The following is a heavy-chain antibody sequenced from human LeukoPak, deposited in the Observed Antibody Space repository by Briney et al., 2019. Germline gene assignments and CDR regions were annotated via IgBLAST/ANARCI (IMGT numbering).Heavy chain of an antibody. D-gene: IGHD3-10*01. Sequence: PGGSLRLSCASSRRTFSGSAMHWVRQASGKGLEWVGRIRSKANSYATAYAASVKGRFTISRDDSKNTAYLQMNSLKTEDTAVYYCTRRVMVRGVIGTTNWFDPWGQGTLVTVSS. CDR1: RRTFSGSA. CDR2: IRSKANSYAT. CDR3: TRRVMVRGVIGTTNWFDP. V-gene: IGHV3-73*01. J-gene: IGHJ5*02.